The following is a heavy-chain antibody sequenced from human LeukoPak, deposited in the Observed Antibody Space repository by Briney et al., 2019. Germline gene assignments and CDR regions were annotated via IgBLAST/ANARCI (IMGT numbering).Heavy chain of an antibody. CDR2: IKQDGSEK. V-gene: IGHV3-7*01. CDR3: ARTSSGWYSDAFDI. J-gene: IGHJ3*02. Sequence: GGSLRLSCAASGFIFSSHWMNWVRQAPGKGLEWVANIKQDGSEKYYVDSVKGRFTISRDNAKNSLYLQMNSLRAEDTAVYYCARTSSGWYSDAFDIWGQGTMVTVSS. CDR1: GFIFSSHW. D-gene: IGHD6-19*01.